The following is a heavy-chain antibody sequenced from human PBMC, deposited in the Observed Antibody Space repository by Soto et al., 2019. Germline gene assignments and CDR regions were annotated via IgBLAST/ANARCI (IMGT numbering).Heavy chain of an antibody. CDR2: IHHTGST. Sequence: SETLSLTGTVSGGSSSSHYWGWIRQTPGEGLDWIGTIHHTGSTYYNPSLKSRVIISLDTSKNQLSRKLSSVTAADTALYYCARPEGGYGSGYSWFDPWGQGTRVTVSS. J-gene: IGHJ5*02. V-gene: IGHV4-39*01. CDR1: GGSSSSHY. D-gene: IGHD5-12*01. CDR3: ARPEGGYGSGYSWFDP.